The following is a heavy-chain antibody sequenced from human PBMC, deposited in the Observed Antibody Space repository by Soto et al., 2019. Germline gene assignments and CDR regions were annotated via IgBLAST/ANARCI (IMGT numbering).Heavy chain of an antibody. D-gene: IGHD2-15*01. CDR1: GGSISSGGYS. CDR2: IYHSGST. CDR3: ARLGGSYYYYGMDV. V-gene: IGHV4-30-2*01. J-gene: IGHJ6*02. Sequence: QLQLQESGSGLVKPSQTLSLTCAVSGGSISSGGYSWSWIRQPPGKGLEWIGYIYHSGSTYYNPSLKSRVTISVDRSKNQFSPKLSSVTAADTAVYYCARLGGSYYYYGMDVWGQGTTVTVSS.